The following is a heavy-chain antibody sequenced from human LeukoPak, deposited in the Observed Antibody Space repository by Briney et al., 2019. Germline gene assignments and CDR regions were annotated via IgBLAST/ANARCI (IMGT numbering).Heavy chain of an antibody. J-gene: IGHJ4*02. CDR1: GGTFSSYA. Sequence: SVKVSCKASGGTFSSYAISWVRQAPGQGLEWMGGFIPIFGTANYAQKFQGRVTITTDESTSTAYMELSSLRSEDTAVYYCARGSGDDYSNYWGVFDYWGQGTLVTVSS. D-gene: IGHD4-11*01. CDR2: FIPIFGTA. V-gene: IGHV1-69*05. CDR3: ARGSGDDYSNYWGVFDY.